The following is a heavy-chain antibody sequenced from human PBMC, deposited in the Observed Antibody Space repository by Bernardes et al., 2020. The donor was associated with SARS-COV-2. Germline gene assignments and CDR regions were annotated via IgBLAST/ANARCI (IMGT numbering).Heavy chain of an antibody. CDR1: GFTFRSSW. J-gene: IGHJ4*02. V-gene: IGHV3-74*01. D-gene: IGHD3-10*01. CDR2: INSDGSST. CDR3: ARGARGDFDY. Sequence: SCAASGFTFRSSWMHWVRQAPGPGLVWVSRINSDGSSTSYADSVKGRFTISRDNAKNTLYLQMNSLRAEDTAVYYCARGARGDFDYWGQGTLVTGSA.